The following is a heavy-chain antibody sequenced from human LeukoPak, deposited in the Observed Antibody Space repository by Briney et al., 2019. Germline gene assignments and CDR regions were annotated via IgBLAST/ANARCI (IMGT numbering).Heavy chain of an antibody. CDR1: GFTFSSYA. CDR3: SNSPPAYGDLDY. CDR2: ISGSGGST. J-gene: IGHJ4*02. D-gene: IGHD3-16*01. V-gene: IGHV3-23*01. Sequence: GGSLRLSCAASGFTFSSYAMSGVRQAPGKGREWVSAISGSGGSTYYADSVKGRFTISRDKSKNTLYLQMNSLRAEDTAVYYCSNSPPAYGDLDYWGQGTLVTVSS.